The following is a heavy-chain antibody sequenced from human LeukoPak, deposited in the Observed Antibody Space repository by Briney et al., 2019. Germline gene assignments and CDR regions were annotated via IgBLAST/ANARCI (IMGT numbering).Heavy chain of an antibody. Sequence: ASVKVSCKASGYTFTSYHINWVRQATGQGLEWVGWMNPNNSDIGYAQKFQGRVTMTRNASIGTAYMELSSLRSEDTAIYYCVRVPPGTTIYAYWGQGTLVTVSS. D-gene: IGHD1-14*01. V-gene: IGHV1-8*01. CDR2: MNPNNSDI. CDR3: VRVPPGTTIYAY. J-gene: IGHJ4*02. CDR1: GYTFTSYH.